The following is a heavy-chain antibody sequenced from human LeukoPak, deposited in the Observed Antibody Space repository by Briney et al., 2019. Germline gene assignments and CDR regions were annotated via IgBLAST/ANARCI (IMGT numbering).Heavy chain of an antibody. CDR3: AKDYVGYFDALDF. CDR1: GFTFNNYA. J-gene: IGHJ3*01. CDR2: ISGDGGNT. V-gene: IGHV3-23*01. D-gene: IGHD3-16*01. Sequence: GGSLRLSCAASGFTFNNYAMSWVRQAPGKGLEWVSAISGDGGNTYYADSVRGRFTISRDNAKNSLYLQMNSLRAEDTALYYCAKDYVGYFDALDFWGQGTMVTVSS.